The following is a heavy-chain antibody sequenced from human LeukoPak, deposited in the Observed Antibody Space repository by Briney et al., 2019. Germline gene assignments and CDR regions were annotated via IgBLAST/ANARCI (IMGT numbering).Heavy chain of an antibody. Sequence: SETLSLTCTVSGGSISSYYWSWIRQPPGKGLEWIGYIYYSGSTNYNPSLKSRVTISVDRSKNQFSLKLSSVTAADTAVYYCARRRVTIFGVEFYGMDVWGQGTTVTVSS. CDR2: IYYSGST. CDR1: GGSISSYY. V-gene: IGHV4-59*12. CDR3: ARRRVTIFGVEFYGMDV. D-gene: IGHD3-3*01. J-gene: IGHJ6*02.